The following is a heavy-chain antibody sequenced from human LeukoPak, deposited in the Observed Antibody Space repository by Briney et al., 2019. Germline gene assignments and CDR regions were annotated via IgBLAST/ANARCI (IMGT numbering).Heavy chain of an antibody. J-gene: IGHJ4*02. Sequence: SETLSLTCTVSGGSISSYYWSWIRQPAGKGLEWIGRIYTSGSTNYNPSLKSRVTMSVDTSKNQFSLKLSSVTAADTAVYYCARNAGYCSGGSCYNLDYWGQGTLVTVSS. CDR2: IYTSGST. D-gene: IGHD2-15*01. V-gene: IGHV4-4*07. CDR3: ARNAGYCSGGSCYNLDY. CDR1: GGSISSYY.